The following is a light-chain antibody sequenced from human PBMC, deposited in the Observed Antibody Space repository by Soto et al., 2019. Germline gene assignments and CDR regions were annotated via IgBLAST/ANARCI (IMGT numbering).Light chain of an antibody. Sequence: QPALTQPASVSGSPGQSITISCTGTIHDIGSYNYVSWYQQHPGGAPQLIIYDVSYRPSGVSDRFSGSKSGNTASLTISGLRAEDEADYHCSSSAGSSTIFGGGTQLTVL. J-gene: IGLJ7*01. CDR2: DVS. V-gene: IGLV2-14*03. CDR3: SSSAGSSTI. CDR1: IHDIGSYNY.